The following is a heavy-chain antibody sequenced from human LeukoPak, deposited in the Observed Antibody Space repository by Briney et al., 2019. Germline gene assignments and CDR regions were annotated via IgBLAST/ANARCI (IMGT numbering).Heavy chain of an antibody. D-gene: IGHD6-19*01. Sequence: GGSLRLSCAASGFTFSNYIMNWVRQAPGKGLEWVSSISSSGSYIYYADSVKGRFTISRDNAKNSLYLQMNSLRAEDTALYYCATSAVGYYFDYWGQGTLVTVSS. CDR1: GFTFSNYI. V-gene: IGHV3-21*04. CDR3: ATSAVGYYFDY. J-gene: IGHJ4*02. CDR2: ISSSGSYI.